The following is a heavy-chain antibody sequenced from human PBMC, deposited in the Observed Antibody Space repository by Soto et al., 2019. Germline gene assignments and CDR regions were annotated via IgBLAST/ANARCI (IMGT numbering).Heavy chain of an antibody. CDR1: GFTFSSYA. Sequence: PGGSLRLSCAASGFTFSSYAMNWVRQAPGKGLEWVSGISGSGGSTYYADSVKGRFTISRDNSKNTLYLQMNSLRAEDTAVYYCAKDRGYYYDSTGYYYYYGMDVWGQGTKVTVSS. V-gene: IGHV3-23*01. CDR2: ISGSGGST. CDR3: AKDRGYYYDSTGYYYYYGMDV. D-gene: IGHD3-22*01. J-gene: IGHJ6*02.